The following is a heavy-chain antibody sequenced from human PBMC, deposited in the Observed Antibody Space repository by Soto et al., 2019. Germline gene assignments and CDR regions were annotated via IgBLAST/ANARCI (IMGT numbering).Heavy chain of an antibody. CDR2: LYTPWST. CDR1: GDSISSYY. CDR3: AIGGVLQLWSPRRGNYYHGMDV. J-gene: IGHJ6*02. Sequence: SQTLSLTCTATGDSISSYYWGWLRQPAGKGRERIGRLYTPWSTNSIPPPKSRVPMSVDTSKNQSSLNLSSVTSAYWAVYYCAIGGVLQLWSPRRGNYYHGMDVWGQGATVT. V-gene: IGHV4-4*07. D-gene: IGHD5-18*01.